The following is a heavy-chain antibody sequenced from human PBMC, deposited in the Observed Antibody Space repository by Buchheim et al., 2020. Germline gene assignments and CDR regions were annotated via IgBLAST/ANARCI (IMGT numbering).Heavy chain of an antibody. CDR3: ARDQALYGSGSSPLDY. CDR2: INHSGST. CDR1: GGSFSGYY. Sequence: QVQLQQWGAGLLKPSETLSLTCAVYGGSFSGYYWSWIRQPPGKGLEWIGEINHSGSTNYNPSLKSRVTISVDKSKNQFSLKLSSVTAADTAVYYCARDQALYGSGSSPLDYWGQGTL. V-gene: IGHV4-34*01. D-gene: IGHD3-10*01. J-gene: IGHJ4*02.